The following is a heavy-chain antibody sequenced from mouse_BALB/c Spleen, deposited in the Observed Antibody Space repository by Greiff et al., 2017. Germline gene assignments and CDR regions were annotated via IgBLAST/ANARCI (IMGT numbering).Heavy chain of an antibody. Sequence: QVQLQQSGAELVKPGASVKLSCKASGYTFTSYWMHWVKQRPGQGLEWIGEINPSNGRTNYNEKFKSKATLTVDKSSSTAYMQLSSLTSEDSAVYYCARGITTAPRDYWGQGTLVTVSA. V-gene: IGHV1S81*02. CDR1: GYTFTSYW. D-gene: IGHD1-2*01. J-gene: IGHJ3*01. CDR3: ARGITTAPRDY. CDR2: INPSNGRT.